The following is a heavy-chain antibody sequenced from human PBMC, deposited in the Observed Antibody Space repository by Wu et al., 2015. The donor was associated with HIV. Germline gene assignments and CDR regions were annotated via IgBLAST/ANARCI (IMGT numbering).Heavy chain of an antibody. V-gene: IGHV1-46*01. CDR2: INPSSGST. CDR3: ARAGGFCSGTSCLDL. D-gene: IGHD2-2*03. CDR1: AYSFTDHY. J-gene: IGHJ5*02. Sequence: QVQLVQSGAEVKKPGASVKISCKASAYSFTDHYIHWVRQAPGHGLEWVGIINPSSGSTSYAQKFKGRVTMTRDTSTATVYMDLSTLRSEDTAVNSCARAGGFCSGTSCLDLWGQGTLVTVSS.